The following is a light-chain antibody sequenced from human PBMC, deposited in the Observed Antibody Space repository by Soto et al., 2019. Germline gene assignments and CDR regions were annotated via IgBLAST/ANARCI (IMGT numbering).Light chain of an antibody. J-gene: IGLJ1*01. CDR3: SSYTAFTTDV. CDR2: DVG. CDR1: NSDVGAYSY. Sequence: QSALTQPASVSGSPGQSITISCTGTNSDVGAYSYVSWYQQYPGKAPKLLIYDVGARPSGISDRFSGSKSGNTASLTISGLQAEDEADYYCSSYTAFTTDVFGSGTKPTVL. V-gene: IGLV2-14*03.